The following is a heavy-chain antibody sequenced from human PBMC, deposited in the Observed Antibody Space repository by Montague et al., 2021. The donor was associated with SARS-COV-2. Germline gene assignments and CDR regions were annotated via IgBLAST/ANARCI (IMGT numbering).Heavy chain of an antibody. D-gene: IGHD2-2*01. V-gene: IGHV4-34*01. Sequence: SETLSLTCAVYGGSFSGYYWSWIRQPPGKGLEWIGEIKHSGSNNYNPSLKSRVTISVDTSKNQFSLKLSSVTAAETAVYYCARARQDVVVPALGIGAYYYYYYMDVWGKGTTVTVSS. CDR3: ARARQDVVVPALGIGAYYYYYYMDV. CDR1: GGSFSGYY. CDR2: IKHSGSN. J-gene: IGHJ6*03.